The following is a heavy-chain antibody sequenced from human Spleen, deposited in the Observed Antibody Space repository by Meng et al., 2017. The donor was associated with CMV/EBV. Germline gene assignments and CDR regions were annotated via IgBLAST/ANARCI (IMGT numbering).Heavy chain of an antibody. V-gene: IGHV3-23*01. CDR2: ISGSGLST. J-gene: IGHJ5*02. Sequence: GESLKISCAASRFTFSSYAMSWVRQAPGKGLEWVSAISGSGLSTYYADSVKGRFTISRDNSKNTLYLQMNSLRAEDTAVYYCARDQGGNWFDPWGQGTLVTVSS. D-gene: IGHD3-16*01. CDR1: RFTFSSYA. CDR3: ARDQGGNWFDP.